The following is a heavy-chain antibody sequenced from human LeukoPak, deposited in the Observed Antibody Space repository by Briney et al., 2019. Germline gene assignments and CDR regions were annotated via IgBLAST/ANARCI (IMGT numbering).Heavy chain of an antibody. Sequence: GGSLRLSCAASGFTFTNYWMHWVRQVSGKGLVWVSRINIDGSGTRYADFVKGRFTISRDNAKSTVYLQMNSLRTDDTAVYYCARDGMTYGRHFDYWGQGILVTVSS. CDR3: ARDGMTYGRHFDY. CDR1: GFTFTNYW. D-gene: IGHD3-10*01. J-gene: IGHJ4*02. V-gene: IGHV3-74*01. CDR2: INIDGSGT.